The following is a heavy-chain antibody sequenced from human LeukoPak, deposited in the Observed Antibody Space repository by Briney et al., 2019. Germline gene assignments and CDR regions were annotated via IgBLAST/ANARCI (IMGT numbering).Heavy chain of an antibody. V-gene: IGHV1-2*06. CDR2: VKPKSGDS. J-gene: IGHJ3*02. CDR1: GYTFTNYH. Sequence: GASVRVSCKASGYTFTNYHMHWVRQAPGQGLEWLGLVKPKSGDSDFVQKFRGRATVTTDVSTTTIHMELSNLRSDDTAVYYCARDRGVPGPGNALDIWGQGTMVTVSS. CDR3: ARDRGVPGPGNALDI. D-gene: IGHD2-8*01.